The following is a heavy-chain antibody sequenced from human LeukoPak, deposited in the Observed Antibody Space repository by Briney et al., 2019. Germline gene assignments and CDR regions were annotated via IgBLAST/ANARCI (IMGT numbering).Heavy chain of an antibody. V-gene: IGHV4-34*01. J-gene: IGHJ4*02. CDR3: ARGPLTTVTTGGDFDY. Sequence: SETLSLTCTVSGGSISGYYWSWIRQPPGKGLEWIGEINHSGSTNYNPSLKSRVTISVDTSKNQFSLKLSSVTAADTAVYYCARGPLTTVTTGGDFDYWGQGTLVTVSS. CDR2: INHSGST. D-gene: IGHD4-17*01. CDR1: GGSISGYY.